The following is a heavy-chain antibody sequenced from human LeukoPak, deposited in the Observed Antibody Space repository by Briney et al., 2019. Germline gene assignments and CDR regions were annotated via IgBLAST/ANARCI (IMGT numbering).Heavy chain of an antibody. J-gene: IGHJ4*02. D-gene: IGHD5-18*01. CDR1: GYTFSSYY. Sequence: GASVKVSCKASGYTFSSYYVHWVRQAPGQGLEWMGMIIPSDGFTSYAQKFQGRVTMTRDMSTSTVYMELSSLRSEDTAVYYCAREIGPRQLHLWASAFDYWGQGTLVTVSS. CDR2: IIPSDGFT. V-gene: IGHV1-46*01. CDR3: AREIGPRQLHLWASAFDY.